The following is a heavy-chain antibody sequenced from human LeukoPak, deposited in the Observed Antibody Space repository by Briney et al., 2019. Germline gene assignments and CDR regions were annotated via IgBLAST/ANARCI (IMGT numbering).Heavy chain of an antibody. V-gene: IGHV3-48*01. CDR3: AKDTAAAGTFGNWFDP. CDR2: ISSAATTI. Sequence: GGPLRLSCAASGFNFSDYPMNWVRQAPGMGLEWISYISSAATTIYFADSVKGRFTISRDNARNSLYLRMNSLRVDDTAVYYCAKDTAAAGTFGNWFDPWGQGTLVTVSS. D-gene: IGHD6-13*01. CDR1: GFNFSDYP. J-gene: IGHJ5*02.